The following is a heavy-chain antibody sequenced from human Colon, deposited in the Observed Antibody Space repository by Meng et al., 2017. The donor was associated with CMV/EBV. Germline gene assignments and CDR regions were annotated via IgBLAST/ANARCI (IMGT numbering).Heavy chain of an antibody. J-gene: IGHJ4*02. D-gene: IGHD5-18*01. CDR3: ARAQYTYGYWIFDY. CDR2: IYPSGFP. Sequence: QVQRQEAGPGLVKPSETLSLSCTVSGGSISSYYWSWIRQPAGKGLEWIGRIYPSGFPKYKPSLESRVTMSADTSKNQISLKLTSVTAADTAVYYCARAQYTYGYWIFDYWGQGTLVTASS. V-gene: IGHV4-4*07. CDR1: GGSISSYY.